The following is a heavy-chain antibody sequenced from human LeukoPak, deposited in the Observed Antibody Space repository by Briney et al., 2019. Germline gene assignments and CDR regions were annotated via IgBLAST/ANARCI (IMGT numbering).Heavy chain of an antibody. CDR2: IDQGGSTK. Sequence: GGSLRLSCAASGFTFNTYWMIWVRQAPGKGLEWVANIDQGGSTKYYVDSLKGRFTISRDNAKNSLYLQMNSLRAEDTAVYYCVRDKGGRSGAIYYDAFDVWGPGTMVTVSS. J-gene: IGHJ3*01. CDR3: VRDKGGRSGAIYYDAFDV. CDR1: GFTFNTYW. D-gene: IGHD1-26*01. V-gene: IGHV3-7*01.